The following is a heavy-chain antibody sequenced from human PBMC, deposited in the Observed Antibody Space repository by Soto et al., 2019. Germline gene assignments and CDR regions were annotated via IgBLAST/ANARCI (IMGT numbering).Heavy chain of an antibody. CDR3: ARDRITAMAYYYYYYGMDV. Sequence: GGSLRLSCAASGFTFSSYAMHWVRQAPGKGLEWVAVISYDGSNKYYADSVKGRFTISRDNSKNTLYLQMNSLRAEDTAVYYCARDRITAMAYYYYYYGMDVWGQGTTVTVSS. V-gene: IGHV3-30-3*01. J-gene: IGHJ6*02. CDR1: GFTFSSYA. CDR2: ISYDGSNK. D-gene: IGHD5-18*01.